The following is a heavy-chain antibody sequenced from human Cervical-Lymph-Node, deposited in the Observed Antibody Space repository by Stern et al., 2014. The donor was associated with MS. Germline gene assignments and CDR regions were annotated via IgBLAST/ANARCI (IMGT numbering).Heavy chain of an antibody. CDR2: TSDDGNKN. CDR3: AGSAHSDY. J-gene: IGHJ4*02. V-gene: IGHV3-30-3*01. CDR1: GFTFRNYA. Sequence: VQLVESGGGVVQPGKSLRLSCVASGFTFRNYAMHWVRQAQGKGLEWVAVTSDDGNKNYYADSVRGRFTVSRNNSKNTLYLQMSSLGPDDTATYYCAGSAHSDYWGQGSLVIVSS.